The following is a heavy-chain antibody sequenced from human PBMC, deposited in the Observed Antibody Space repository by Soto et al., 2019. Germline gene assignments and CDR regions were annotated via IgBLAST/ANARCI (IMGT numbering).Heavy chain of an antibody. CDR1: GGTFSSYT. CDR3: ARSRSKWELPVDYGIDV. Sequence: QVQLVQSGAEVKKPGSSVKVSCKASGGTFSSYTISWVRQAPGQGLEWMGRIIPILGIANYAQKVQGRVTITADKSTSTAYMELSSLRSEDTAVYYCARSRSKWELPVDYGIDVWGQGTTVTVSS. CDR2: IIPILGIA. V-gene: IGHV1-69*02. D-gene: IGHD1-26*01. J-gene: IGHJ6*02.